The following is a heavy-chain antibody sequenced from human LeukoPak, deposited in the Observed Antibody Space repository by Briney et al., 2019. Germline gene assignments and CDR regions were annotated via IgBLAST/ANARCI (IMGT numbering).Heavy chain of an antibody. CDR3: ARIRPNTSTWYSDY. V-gene: IGHV4-4*02. J-gene: IGHJ4*02. CDR1: GGSISSSNW. D-gene: IGHD2-2*01. CDR2: IYHSGST. Sequence: SGTLSLTCAVSGGSISSSNWWSWVRQPPGKGLEWIGEIYHSGSTNYNPSLKSRVTISVDKSKNQFSLKLSSVTAADTAVYYCARIRPNTSTWYSDYWGQGTLVTVSS.